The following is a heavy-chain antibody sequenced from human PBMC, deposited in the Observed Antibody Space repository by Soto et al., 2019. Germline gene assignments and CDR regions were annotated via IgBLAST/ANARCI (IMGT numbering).Heavy chain of an antibody. Sequence: ASVKVSCKASGYTFTSYYMHWVRQAPGQGLEWMGIINPSGGSTSYAQKFQGRVTMTRDTSTSTVYMELSSLRSEDTAVYYCARDIVTVYYGMDVWAERTTVPVS. CDR3: ARDIVTVYYGMDV. D-gene: IGHD3-16*02. CDR1: GYTFTSYY. J-gene: IGHJ6*01. V-gene: IGHV1-46*01. CDR2: INPSGGST.